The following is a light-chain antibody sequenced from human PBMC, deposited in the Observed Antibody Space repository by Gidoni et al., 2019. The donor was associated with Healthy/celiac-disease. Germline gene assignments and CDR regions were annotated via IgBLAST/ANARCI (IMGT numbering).Light chain of an antibody. V-gene: IGKV1-33*01. Sequence: DIQMTQSPSYLSASVGDRVTITCQASQDISNYLNWYQQKPGKAPKLLIYDASNLETGVPSRFSGSGYGTDFTFTISSLQPEDIATYYCQQYDNLPSFTFGPGTKVDIK. J-gene: IGKJ3*01. CDR3: QQYDNLPSFT. CDR2: DAS. CDR1: QDISNY.